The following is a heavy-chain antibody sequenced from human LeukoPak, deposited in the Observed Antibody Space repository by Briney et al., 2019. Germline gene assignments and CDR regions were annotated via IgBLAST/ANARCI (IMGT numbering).Heavy chain of an antibody. V-gene: IGHV3-11*06. D-gene: IGHD3-10*01. J-gene: IGHJ4*02. CDR1: GFTFSDYY. CDR3: ARDRGKVPGDY. Sequence: GGSLRLSCAASGFTFSDYYMSWIRQAPGKGPEWVSYISSSSSYTNYADSVKGRFTISRDNAKNSLYLQMNSLRAEDTAVYYCARDRGKVPGDYWGQGTLVTVSS. CDR2: ISSSSSYT.